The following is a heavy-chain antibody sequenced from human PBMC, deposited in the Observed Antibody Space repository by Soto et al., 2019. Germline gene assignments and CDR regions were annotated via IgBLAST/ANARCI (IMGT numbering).Heavy chain of an antibody. CDR3: AQDSVWFGELTSSSVGSWFDP. Sequence: SETLSLTCTVSGGSISSYYWSWIRQPAGKGLEWIGRIYTSGSTNYNPSLKSRVTMSVDTSKNQFSLKLSSVTAADTAVYYRAQDSVWFGELTSSSVGSWFDPWGQGTLVT. V-gene: IGHV4-4*07. CDR2: IYTSGST. CDR1: GGSISSYY. J-gene: IGHJ5*02. D-gene: IGHD3-10*01.